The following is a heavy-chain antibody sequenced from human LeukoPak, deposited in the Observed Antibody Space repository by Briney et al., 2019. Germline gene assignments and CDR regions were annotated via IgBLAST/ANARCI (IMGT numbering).Heavy chain of an antibody. CDR3: ARHSENSLYSGCDY. J-gene: IGHJ4*02. CDR1: GGSISSSGYY. CDR2: IYYSGST. V-gene: IGHV4-39*01. D-gene: IGHD5-12*01. Sequence: PSETLSLTCTVSGGSISSSGYYWGWIRQPPGTGLEWIASIYYSGSTYYNPSLKSRVTISVDTSKNHFSLKLSPVTAADTAVYYCARHSENSLYSGCDYWGQGTLVTVSS.